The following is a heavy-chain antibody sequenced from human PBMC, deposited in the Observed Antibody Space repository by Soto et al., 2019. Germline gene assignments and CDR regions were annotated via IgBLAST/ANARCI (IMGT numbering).Heavy chain of an antibody. J-gene: IGHJ4*02. D-gene: IGHD1-26*01. CDR3: AVNGGNYNFDN. CDR2: FSHGGNT. CDR1: GGPVSSGDYY. V-gene: IGHV4-30-4*01. Sequence: QVPLRESGPGLVKPSQTLSLTCSVSGGPVSSGDYYWSWIRQSPGEGLEWIACFSHGGNTYYSPSLKSRVTVSFNMSKKQFSLRLSSVTAADTATYYCAVNGGNYNFDNWGQGTLVTVSS.